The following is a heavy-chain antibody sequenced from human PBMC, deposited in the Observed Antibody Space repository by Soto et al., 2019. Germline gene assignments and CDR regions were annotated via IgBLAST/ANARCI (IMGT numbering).Heavy chain of an antibody. CDR1: GGSISSSSYY. V-gene: IGHV4-39*02. CDR3: AKEGGLSGSYYISSSYYFDY. D-gene: IGHD1-26*01. J-gene: IGHJ4*02. Sequence: PSETLSLTCTVSGGSISSSSYYWGWIRQPPGKGLEWIGSIYYSGSTYYNPSLKSRVTISVDTSKNQFSLKLSSVTAADTSVYYCAKEGGLSGSYYISSSYYFDYWGQGTLVTVSS. CDR2: IYYSGST.